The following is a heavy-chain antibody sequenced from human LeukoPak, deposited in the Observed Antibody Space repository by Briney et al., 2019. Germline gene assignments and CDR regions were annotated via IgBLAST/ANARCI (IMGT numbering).Heavy chain of an antibody. Sequence: GGSLRLSCAASGFTFSADWMAWVRQAPRKGLEWVANIKQDGSEKYYVASVKGRFTISRDNSKNSLYLQMNSLRADDTAVYYCTRHYGWSNYNWGQGTLVTVSS. CDR2: IKQDGSEK. CDR1: GFTFSADW. CDR3: TRHYGWSNYN. J-gene: IGHJ4*02. D-gene: IGHD6-19*01. V-gene: IGHV3-7*01.